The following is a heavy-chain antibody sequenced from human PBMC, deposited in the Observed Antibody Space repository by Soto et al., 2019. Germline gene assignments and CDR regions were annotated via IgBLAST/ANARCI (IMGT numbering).Heavy chain of an antibody. V-gene: IGHV3-30-3*01. CDR2: ISHDGINK. J-gene: IGHJ4*02. CDR1: GFTFSSYA. Sequence: HPGGSLRLSCAASGFTFSSYAMNWVRQAPGKGLERVALISHDGINKYYADSVRGRFTISRDSSTNTLYLQMNSLRAADTAVYYCGRCTSTSCHLGSDYWGQGTLVTVSS. D-gene: IGHD2-2*01. CDR3: GRCTSTSCHLGSDY.